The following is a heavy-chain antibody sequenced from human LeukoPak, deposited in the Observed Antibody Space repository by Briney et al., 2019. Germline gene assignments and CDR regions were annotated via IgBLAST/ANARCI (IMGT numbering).Heavy chain of an antibody. CDR2: IYSGGST. D-gene: IGHD2-15*01. Sequence: PGGSLRLSCAASGFTVSSNYMSWVRQAPGKGLEWVSVIYSGGSTYYADSVKGRFTISRDNSKNTLYLQMNSLRAEDTAVCYCARGRSGDPYFDYWGQGTLVTVSS. J-gene: IGHJ4*02. CDR1: GFTVSSNY. V-gene: IGHV3-66*01. CDR3: ARGRSGDPYFDY.